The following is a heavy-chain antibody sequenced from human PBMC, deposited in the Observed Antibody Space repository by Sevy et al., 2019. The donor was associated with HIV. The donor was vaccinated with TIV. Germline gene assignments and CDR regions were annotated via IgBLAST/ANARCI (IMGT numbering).Heavy chain of an antibody. J-gene: IGHJ4*02. CDR1: GFTFSSFW. D-gene: IGHD6-13*01. V-gene: IGHV3-7*01. CDR3: ARGRAIAAAGTLDY. Sequence: GGSLRLSCKASGFTFSSFWMQWVRQAPGKGLEWVANIRQDGNEIYYGDSVKGRFTISRDNAKNALYLQMDGLRAEDSAIYYCARGRAIAAAGTLDYWGQGTLVTVSS. CDR2: IRQDGNEI.